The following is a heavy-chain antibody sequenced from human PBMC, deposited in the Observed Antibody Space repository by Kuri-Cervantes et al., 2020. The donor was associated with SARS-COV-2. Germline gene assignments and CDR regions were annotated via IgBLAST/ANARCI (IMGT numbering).Heavy chain of an antibody. CDR2: INHSGST. V-gene: IGHV4-34*01. CDR1: GGSFSGYY. Sequence: SETLSLTCAVYGGSFSGYYWSWIRQPPGRGLEWIGEINHSGSTNYNPSLESRVTMSVDTSKNQFSLKLSSVTAADTAVYYCASPFSSGYYRYWGQGTLVTVSS. J-gene: IGHJ4*02. CDR3: ASPFSSGYYRY. D-gene: IGHD3-22*01.